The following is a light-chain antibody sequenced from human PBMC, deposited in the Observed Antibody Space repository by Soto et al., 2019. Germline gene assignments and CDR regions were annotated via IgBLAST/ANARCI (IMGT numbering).Light chain of an antibody. CDR3: QQYNSYPLT. CDR2: KAS. V-gene: IGKV1-5*03. CDR1: QTISSW. J-gene: IGKJ4*01. Sequence: DIQMTQSPSTLSGSVGDRFPITCRASQTISSWLAWYQQKPGKAPKLLIYKASTLKSGVPSRFSGSGSGTESTLTISSLQPDDFATYYCQQYNSYPLTVGGGTKVEIK.